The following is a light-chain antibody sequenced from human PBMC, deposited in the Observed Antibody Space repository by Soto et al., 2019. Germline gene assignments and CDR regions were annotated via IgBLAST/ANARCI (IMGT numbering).Light chain of an antibody. V-gene: IGKV3-11*01. CDR2: DAT. CDR1: QTVSSY. J-gene: IGKJ2*01. CDR3: QQRYNWPPYT. Sequence: EIVLTQSPATLSLSPGERATLSCRASQTVSSYLAWYQQNPGQAPRLLIYDATNRATGIPDRFSGSGSGTDFTLTISSLEPEDVAVYYCQQRYNWPPYTFGQGTKLEIK.